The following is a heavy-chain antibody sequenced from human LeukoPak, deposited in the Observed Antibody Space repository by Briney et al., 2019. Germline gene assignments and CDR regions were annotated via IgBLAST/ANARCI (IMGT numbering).Heavy chain of an antibody. CDR1: GLTVSSNC. V-gene: IGHV3-53*01. Sequence: GGSLRLSCAASGLTVSSNCMSWVRQAPGKGLEWVSFIYSGGNTYYADSVKGRFTVSRDNSKNTVHLQMNSLRAEDTAMYYCARRAGDYSHPYDYWGQGTLVTVSS. CDR3: ARRAGDYSHPYDY. CDR2: IYSGGNT. D-gene: IGHD3-22*01. J-gene: IGHJ4*02.